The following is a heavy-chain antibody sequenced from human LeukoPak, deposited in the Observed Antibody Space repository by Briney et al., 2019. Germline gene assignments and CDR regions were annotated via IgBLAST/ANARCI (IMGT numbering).Heavy chain of an antibody. J-gene: IGHJ4*02. CDR2: ISAYNGNT. CDR3: ARVVYYYGSGSYYRGIDY. D-gene: IGHD3-10*01. V-gene: IGHV1-18*01. Sequence: GASVKVSCKASGYTFTSYGISWVRQAPGQGLEWMGWISAYNGNTNYAQKLQGRVTMARNTSISTAYMELSSLRSEDTAVYYCARVVYYYGSGSYYRGIDYWGQGTLVTVSS. CDR1: GYTFTSYG.